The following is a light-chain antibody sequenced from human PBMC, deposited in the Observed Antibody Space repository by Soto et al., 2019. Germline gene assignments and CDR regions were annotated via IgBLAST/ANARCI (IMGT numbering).Light chain of an antibody. CDR3: AAWDDSLNGYV. CDR2: SYD. CDR1: NSNIGSNT. Sequence: QSVLTQPPSASGTPGQRVTISCSGSNSNIGSNTVNWYQQLPGTAPKLLIYSYDQRPSGVPDRFSGSKSGTSASLAISGLQSEDEADYYCAAWDDSLNGYVFGTGTKLTVL. J-gene: IGLJ1*01. V-gene: IGLV1-44*01.